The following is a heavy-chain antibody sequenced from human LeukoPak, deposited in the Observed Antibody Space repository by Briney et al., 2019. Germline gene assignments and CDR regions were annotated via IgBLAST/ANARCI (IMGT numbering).Heavy chain of an antibody. D-gene: IGHD3-22*01. Sequence: GRSLRLSCTASEFTFGDYAMSWVRQAPGKGLEWVGFIRSKAYGGTTEYAASVKGRFTISRDDSKSIAYLQMNSLKTEDTAVYYCTRRRSGYYCDYWGQGTLVTVSS. CDR2: IRSKAYGGTT. CDR1: EFTFGDYA. V-gene: IGHV3-49*04. J-gene: IGHJ4*02. CDR3: TRRRSGYYCDY.